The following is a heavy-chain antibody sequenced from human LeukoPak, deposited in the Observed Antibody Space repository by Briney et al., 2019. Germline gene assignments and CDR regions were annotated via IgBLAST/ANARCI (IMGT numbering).Heavy chain of an antibody. CDR3: ARDAGGKTAAGAPFDY. D-gene: IGHD6-13*01. J-gene: IGHJ4*02. CDR2: ISYDGSNK. Sequence: GGSLRLSCAASGFTFSSYAMHWVRQAPGKGLEWVAVISYDGSNKYYADSVKGRFTISRDNSINTLYLQMNSLRAEDTAVYYCARDAGGKTAAGAPFDYWGQGTLVTVSS. V-gene: IGHV3-30-3*01. CDR1: GFTFSSYA.